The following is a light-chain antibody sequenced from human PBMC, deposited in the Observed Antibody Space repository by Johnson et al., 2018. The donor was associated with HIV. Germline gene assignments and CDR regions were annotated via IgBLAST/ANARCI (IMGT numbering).Light chain of an antibody. CDR1: SSNIGNNY. CDR2: ENN. J-gene: IGLJ1*01. Sequence: QLVLTQPPSVSAAPGQRVTISCSGSSSNIGNNYVSWYQQLPGTAPKLLIYENNKRPSGIPDRFSGSKSGTSATLGITGLQTGDEAEYYCGTWDSSLSAHYIFGTGTKVTVL. CDR3: GTWDSSLSAHYI. V-gene: IGLV1-51*02.